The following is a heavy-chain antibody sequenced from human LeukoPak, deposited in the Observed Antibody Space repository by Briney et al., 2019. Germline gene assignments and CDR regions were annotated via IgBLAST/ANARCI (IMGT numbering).Heavy chain of an antibody. CDR2: IYSGGST. V-gene: IGHV3-66*01. J-gene: IGHJ6*02. D-gene: IGHD3-22*01. CDR3: ARDVSGYRGSYYAMDV. CDR1: GFTVSSNY. Sequence: GGSLRLSCAASGFTVSSNYMSWVRQAPGKGLEWVSVIYSGGSTYYADSVKGRFSMSRDNSKNTLYLQMNSLRAEDTAVYYCARDVSGYRGSYYAMDVWGQGTTVTVSS.